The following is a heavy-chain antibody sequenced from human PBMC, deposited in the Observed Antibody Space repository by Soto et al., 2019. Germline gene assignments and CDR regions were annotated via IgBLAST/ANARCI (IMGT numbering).Heavy chain of an antibody. V-gene: IGHV4-34*12. CDR2: IFQGGST. J-gene: IGHJ4*02. Sequence: SETLSLTCEVYGGSFSAYYWSWIRQPPGKGLEWIGEIFQGGSTIYSPSLKSRVNISVDTSKNQFSLELSSVTAADTAVYYCARPHYESNTFYSYFDYWGQGTLVTVSS. CDR3: ARPHYESNTFYSYFDY. D-gene: IGHD3-22*01. CDR1: GGSFSAYY.